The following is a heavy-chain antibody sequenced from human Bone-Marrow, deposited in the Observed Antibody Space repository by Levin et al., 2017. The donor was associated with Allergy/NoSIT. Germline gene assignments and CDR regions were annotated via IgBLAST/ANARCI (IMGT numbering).Heavy chain of an antibody. CDR3: VKDEGATRSYFFNY. CDR2: ISYDGSNK. V-gene: IGHV3-30*18. J-gene: IGHJ4*02. Sequence: PGGSLRLSCAASGLTFTSYAMHWVRQAPGKGLEWVAFISYDGSNKHYADSVKGRFTISRDNSNNTLYLQMSSLRAEDTGVYYCVKDEGATRSYFFNYWGQGTLVTVSS. CDR1: GLTFTSYA. D-gene: IGHD1-26*01.